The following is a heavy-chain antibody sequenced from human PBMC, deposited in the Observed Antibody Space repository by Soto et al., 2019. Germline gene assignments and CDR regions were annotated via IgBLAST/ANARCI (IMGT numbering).Heavy chain of an antibody. Sequence: SVKVSCKASGGTFSSYAISWVRQAPGQGLEWMGGIIPIFGTANYAQKFQGRVTITADESTSTAYMELSSLRSEDTAVYYCARSITMIVIQAFDIWGQGTMVTVSS. D-gene: IGHD3-22*01. CDR3: ARSITMIVIQAFDI. CDR2: IIPIFGTA. V-gene: IGHV1-69*13. J-gene: IGHJ3*02. CDR1: GGTFSSYA.